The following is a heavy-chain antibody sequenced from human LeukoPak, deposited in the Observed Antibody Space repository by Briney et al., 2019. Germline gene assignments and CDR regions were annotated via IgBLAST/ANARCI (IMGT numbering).Heavy chain of an antibody. D-gene: IGHD3-10*01. V-gene: IGHV3-23*01. CDR1: GFTFSSYA. Sequence: PGGSLRLSCAASGFTFSSYAKSWVRQAPGKGREWGSAISGRGGSTYYADSVKGRFTISRDNSKNTLYLQMNSLRAEDTAVYYCAKDGDTMVRGVTWGYMDVWGKGTTVTVSS. CDR2: ISGRGGST. J-gene: IGHJ6*03. CDR3: AKDGDTMVRGVTWGYMDV.